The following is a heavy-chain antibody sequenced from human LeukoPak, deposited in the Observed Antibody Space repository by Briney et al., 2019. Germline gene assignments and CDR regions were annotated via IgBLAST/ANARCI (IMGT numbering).Heavy chain of an antibody. D-gene: IGHD5-18*01. Sequence: PSETLSLTCTVSGGSISSYYWSWIRQPPGKGLEWIGYIYYSGSTYYNPSLKSRVTISVDTSKNQFSLKLSSVTAADTAVYYCARQVTFGYAFAYYFDYWGQGSLVTVSS. CDR2: IYYSGST. CDR1: GGSISSYY. V-gene: IGHV4-59*08. J-gene: IGHJ4*02. CDR3: ARQVTFGYAFAYYFDY.